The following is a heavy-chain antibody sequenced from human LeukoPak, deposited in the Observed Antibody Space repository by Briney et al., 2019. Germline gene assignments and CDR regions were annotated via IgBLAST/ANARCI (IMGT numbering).Heavy chain of an antibody. CDR2: IYYSGST. J-gene: IGHJ5*02. CDR3: ARERVTTVGYNWFDP. CDR1: GGSISSSSYY. Sequence: PSETLSLTCTVSGGSISSSSYYWGWIRQPPGKGLEWIGSIYYSGSTYYNPSLKSRVTISVDTSKNQFSLKLSSVTAADTAVYYCARERVTTVGYNWFDPWGQGTLVTVSS. V-gene: IGHV4-39*07. D-gene: IGHD4-17*01.